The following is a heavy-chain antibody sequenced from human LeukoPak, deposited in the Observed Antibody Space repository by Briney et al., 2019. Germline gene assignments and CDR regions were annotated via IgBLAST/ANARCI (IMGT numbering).Heavy chain of an antibody. CDR2: ISYDGSNK. CDR3: ARDTVSSSWYKGPGYYYGMDV. Sequence: GGSLRLSRAASGFTFSSYAMHWVRQAPGKGLEWVAVISYDGSNKYYADSVKGRFTISRDNSKNTLYLQMNSLRAEDTAVYYCARDTVSSSWYKGPGYYYGMDVWGQGTTVTVSS. J-gene: IGHJ6*02. D-gene: IGHD6-13*01. V-gene: IGHV3-30-3*01. CDR1: GFTFSSYA.